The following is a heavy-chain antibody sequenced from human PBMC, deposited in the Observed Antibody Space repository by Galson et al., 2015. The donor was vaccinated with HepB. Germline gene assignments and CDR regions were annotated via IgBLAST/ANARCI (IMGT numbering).Heavy chain of an antibody. V-gene: IGHV3-30*18. CDR1: GFTFSSYG. CDR3: AKGTKAALYYDFWSGYYNYYYYGMDV. D-gene: IGHD3-3*01. CDR2: ISYDGSNK. Sequence: SLRLSCAASGFTFSSYGMHWVRQAPGKGLVWVAVISYDGSNKYYADSVKGRFTISRDNSKNTLYLQMNSLRAEDTAVYYCAKGTKAALYYDFWSGYYNYYYYGMDVWGQGTTVTVSS. J-gene: IGHJ6*02.